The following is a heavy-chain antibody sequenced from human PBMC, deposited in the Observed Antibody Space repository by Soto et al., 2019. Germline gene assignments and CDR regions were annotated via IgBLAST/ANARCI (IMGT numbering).Heavy chain of an antibody. J-gene: IGHJ4*02. V-gene: IGHV3-23*01. Sequence: EVQLLESGGGLVQPGGSLRLSCAASGFTFNNYAMTWVSQAPGKGLEWVSAISGGGNTTSYADAVKGRFTVSRDGSKNTLYLQMSSLIAEDTALYYCAKGRGGSGSLTHRVDFWGQGTLVTVSS. CDR3: AKGRGGSGSLTHRVDF. D-gene: IGHD3-10*01. CDR2: ISGGGNTT. CDR1: GFTFNNYA.